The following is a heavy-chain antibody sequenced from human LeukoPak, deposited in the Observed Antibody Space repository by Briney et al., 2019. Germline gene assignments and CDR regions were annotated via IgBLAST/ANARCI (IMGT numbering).Heavy chain of an antibody. CDR3: ARAWNFDY. D-gene: IGHD1-1*01. Sequence: GAPLKTSCKGSGSSFTNYWIAWARQLPGRGLEWMVIINPSDSDTRYSPSFQGQITISAEKSISTAYLQWSSLKASDSAMYYCARAWNFDYWGQGTLVTVSS. CDR2: INPSDSDT. J-gene: IGHJ4*02. V-gene: IGHV5-51*01. CDR1: GSSFTNYW.